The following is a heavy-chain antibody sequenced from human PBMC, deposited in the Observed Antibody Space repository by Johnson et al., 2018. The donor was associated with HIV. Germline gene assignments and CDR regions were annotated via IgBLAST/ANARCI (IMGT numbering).Heavy chain of an antibody. J-gene: IGHJ3*02. CDR1: GFTFDNFA. D-gene: IGHD1-26*01. CDR3: TTGGVSYYDSDAFDI. V-gene: IGHV3-20*04. CDR2: INWNGGST. Sequence: VQPVESGGSVVRPGGSLRLSCASSGFTFDNFAMSGVRQAPGKGLEWVSGINWNGGSTSYSDSVKGRFTISRDNAKTSLYLQVNSLRTEDTAVYYCTTGGVSYYDSDAFDIWGQGTMVTVSS.